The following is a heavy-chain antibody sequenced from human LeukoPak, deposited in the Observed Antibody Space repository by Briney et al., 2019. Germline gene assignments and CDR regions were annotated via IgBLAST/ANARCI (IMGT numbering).Heavy chain of an antibody. V-gene: IGHV3-74*01. CDR1: GLTFSSYW. CDR2: INSDGSST. D-gene: IGHD1-26*01. Sequence: PGGSLRLSCAASGLTFSSYWMHWVRQAPGEGLVWVSRINSDGSSTSYADSVKGRFTTSRDNAKNTLYLQMNSLRAEDTAVYYCARGNSGSRSIPFDYWGQGSLVTVSS. J-gene: IGHJ4*02. CDR3: ARGNSGSRSIPFDY.